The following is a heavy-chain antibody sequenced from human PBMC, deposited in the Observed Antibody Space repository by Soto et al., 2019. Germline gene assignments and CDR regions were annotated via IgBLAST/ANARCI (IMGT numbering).Heavy chain of an antibody. V-gene: IGHV1-18*01. Sequence: ASVNVSCKASGYTFTNYGISWVRQAPGQGLEWMGWISAYNGNTKYAQKFQGRVTMTTDTSTSTAYMELRSLRSDDTAVYYCARGVGSGSYYNQYNWFDPWGQGTLVTVS. CDR3: ARGVGSGSYYNQYNWFDP. CDR1: GYTFTNYG. CDR2: ISAYNGNT. D-gene: IGHD3-10*01. J-gene: IGHJ5*02.